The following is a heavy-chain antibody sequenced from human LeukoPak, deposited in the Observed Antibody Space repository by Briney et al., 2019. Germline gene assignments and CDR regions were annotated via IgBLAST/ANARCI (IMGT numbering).Heavy chain of an antibody. D-gene: IGHD3-3*01. CDR1: GGSFSGYY. Sequence: SETLSLTCAVYGGSFSGYYWSWIRQPPGKGLEWIGYIYYSGSTNYNPSLKSRVTISVDTSKNQFSLKLSSVTAADTAVYYCARALYDFWSGYYLDYWGQGTLVTVSS. V-gene: IGHV4-59*01. CDR2: IYYSGST. CDR3: ARALYDFWSGYYLDY. J-gene: IGHJ4*02.